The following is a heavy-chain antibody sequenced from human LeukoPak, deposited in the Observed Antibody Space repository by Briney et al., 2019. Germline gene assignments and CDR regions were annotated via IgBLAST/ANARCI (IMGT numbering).Heavy chain of an antibody. CDR2: ISYDGSNK. J-gene: IGHJ3*02. CDR1: GFTFSSYG. D-gene: IGHD3-22*01. Sequence: GGSLRLSCAASGFTFSSYGMHWVRQAPGKGLEWVAVISYDGSNKYYADSVKGRFTISRDNSKNTLYLQMNSLRAEDTAVYYCARINYYDTPNAFDIWGQGTMVTVSS. V-gene: IGHV3-30*03. CDR3: ARINYYDTPNAFDI.